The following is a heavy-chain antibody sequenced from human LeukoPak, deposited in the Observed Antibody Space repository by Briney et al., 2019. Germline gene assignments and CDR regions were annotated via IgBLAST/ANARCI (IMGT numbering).Heavy chain of an antibody. J-gene: IGHJ4*01. V-gene: IGHV3-7*01. CDR2: INPDGTKT. CDR3: ANSPMILDGHY. D-gene: IGHD3-22*01. CDR1: GFAFSLYW. Sequence: PGGSLRLSCAASGFAFSLYWMTWVRQAPGKGLEWVANINPDGTKTSYADFVEGRFSISRDNAKNLLYLQMRSLRAGDTAVYYCANSPMILDGHYWGHGTLVTVSS.